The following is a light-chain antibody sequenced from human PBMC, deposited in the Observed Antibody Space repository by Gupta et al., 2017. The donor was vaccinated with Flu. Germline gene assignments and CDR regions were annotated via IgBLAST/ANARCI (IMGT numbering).Light chain of an antibody. Sequence: SVTISCTGTSSDVGGFNYVSWYQQHPGKPHKLMIYEVSKRPAGVPDRFSGSKSGNTASLTVSGLQADDEADFYCASYAGSNSWVFGGGTKLTVL. J-gene: IGLJ2*01. CDR2: EVS. V-gene: IGLV2-8*01. CDR1: SSDVGGFNY. CDR3: ASYAGSNSWV.